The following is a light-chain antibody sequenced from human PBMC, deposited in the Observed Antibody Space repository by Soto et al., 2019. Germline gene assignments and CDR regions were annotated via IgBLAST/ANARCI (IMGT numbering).Light chain of an antibody. J-gene: IGKJ2*01. CDR1: QSLVYSAGNTY. V-gene: IGKV2-30*01. CDR2: QVS. Sequence: DVVLTQSPLSLPVTLGQSASISCRSRQSLVYSAGNTYLSWFHQRPGQSPRRLMYQVSVRDPGVPDRFSGSGSGTAFPLRISRVEAEDVGVYDCMQGTHRPPYTFGRVTKLESK. CDR3: MQGTHRPPYT.